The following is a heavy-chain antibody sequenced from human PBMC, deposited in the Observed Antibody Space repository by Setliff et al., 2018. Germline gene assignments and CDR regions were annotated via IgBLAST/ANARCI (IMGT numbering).Heavy chain of an antibody. CDR1: GYNFDKTW. CDR3: TRHEDRNKCTSSSCYRENDAFDV. CDR2: IYPGDSDT. D-gene: IGHD2-2*01. J-gene: IGHJ3*01. V-gene: IGHV5-51*01. Sequence: PGESLKISCKGLGYNFDKTWIGWVRQMTGKGLEWMGVIYPGDSDTRYSPSFQGQVTISADKSINTAYLQWSSLKASDTAIYYCTRHEDRNKCTSSSCYRENDAFDVWGQGAMVTVSS.